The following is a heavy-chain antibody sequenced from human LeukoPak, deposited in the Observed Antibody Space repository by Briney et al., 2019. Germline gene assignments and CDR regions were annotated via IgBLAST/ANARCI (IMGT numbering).Heavy chain of an antibody. J-gene: IGHJ4*02. Sequence: GGSLRLSCAASGFSFSSYWMNWVRQAPGKGLVWVAHINTDGRTTTYADSVKGRFTVARDNAKNTLYLEMNRLRAEDTAVYYCTRDNTYMFDYWGQGTQVTVSS. CDR1: GFSFSSYW. CDR2: INTDGRTT. CDR3: TRDNTYMFDY. V-gene: IGHV3-74*01. D-gene: IGHD2-2*02.